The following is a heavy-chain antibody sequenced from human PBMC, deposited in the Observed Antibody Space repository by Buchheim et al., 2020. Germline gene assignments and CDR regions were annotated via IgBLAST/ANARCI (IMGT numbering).Heavy chain of an antibody. Sequence: QVQLQESGPGLVKPSQTLSLTCPVSGGSISSGDYYWSWIRQPPGKGLEWIGYIYYSGSTYYNPSLKSRVTISVNTSKNQFSLKLSSVTAADTDVYYCASGQGTRTDIVTGYYRIGPTYDYWGQGTL. D-gene: IGHD3-9*01. CDR1: GGSISSGDYY. CDR3: ASGQGTRTDIVTGYYRIGPTYDY. V-gene: IGHV4-30-4*01. J-gene: IGHJ4*02. CDR2: IYYSGST.